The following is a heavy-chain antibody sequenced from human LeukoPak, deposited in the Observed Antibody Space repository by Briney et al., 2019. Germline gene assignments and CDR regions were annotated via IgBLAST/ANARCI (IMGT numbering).Heavy chain of an antibody. D-gene: IGHD2-2*01. V-gene: IGHV3-7*01. CDR2: IKQDGSEK. CDR1: GFTFSSYW. Sequence: GGSLRLSCAASGFTFSSYWMSWVRQAPGKGLEWVAKIKQDGSEKYYVDSVKGRFTISRGNAKNSLYLQMNRLRAEDTAVYCCARDDCSSISCYHNWFDPWGQGTLVTVSS. CDR3: ARDDCSSISCYHNWFDP. J-gene: IGHJ5*02.